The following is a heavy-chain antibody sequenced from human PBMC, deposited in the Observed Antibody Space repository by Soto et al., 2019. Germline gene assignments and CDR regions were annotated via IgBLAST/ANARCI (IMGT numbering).Heavy chain of an antibody. CDR2: INHSGST. D-gene: IGHD6-19*01. V-gene: IGHV4-34*01. Sequence: SEALSLSSGVYGGFFSGYYWRWVRQPPGKGLEWIGEINHSGSTNYIPSLKSRVTISVDSSKNHFSLKLSSVTAADTAVYYCARSRWLVHYYYSYGMEVWGQGTTVTVSS. J-gene: IGHJ6*02. CDR1: GGFFSGYY. CDR3: ARSRWLVHYYYSYGMEV.